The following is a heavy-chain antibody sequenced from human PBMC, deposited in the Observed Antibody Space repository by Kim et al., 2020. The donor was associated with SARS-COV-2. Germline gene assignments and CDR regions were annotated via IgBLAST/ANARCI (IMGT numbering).Heavy chain of an antibody. D-gene: IGHD6-13*01. Sequence: GGSLRLSCAASGFTCDCDGMSWVRQAPGKGLEWVSCMNRNGGSTGYADSVKGRFTISRDNAKNSLYLTMNSLRAEDTDLYHCARDCGGSSCELGMDVWGNGITFTGSS. CDR2: MNRNGGST. V-gene: IGHV3-20*01. CDR3: ARDCGGSSCELGMDV. CDR1: GFTCDCDG. J-gene: IGHJ6*04.